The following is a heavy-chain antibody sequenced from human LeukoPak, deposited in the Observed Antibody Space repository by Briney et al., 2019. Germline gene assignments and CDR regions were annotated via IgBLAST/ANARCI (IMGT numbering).Heavy chain of an antibody. CDR3: ARPSPPGDGYNPPDY. J-gene: IGHJ4*02. CDR1: GFNFDNYA. Sequence: GGSLRLSYVASGFNFDNYARHWVRQPLGKGLEWVAVISHDERTKYYADSMKGRITVSRDNSKNTMFLQMNNLRTEDTAVYFCARPSPPGDGYNPPDYWGQGTLVTVSS. V-gene: IGHV3-30*04. D-gene: IGHD5-24*01. CDR2: ISHDERTK.